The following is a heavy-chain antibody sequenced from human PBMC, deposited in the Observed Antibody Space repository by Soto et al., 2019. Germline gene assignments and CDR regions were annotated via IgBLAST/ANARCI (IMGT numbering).Heavy chain of an antibody. CDR1: GGSISDGYY. CDR3: ARRDRSGFSYWLDT. V-gene: IGHV4-31*03. Sequence: SETLSLTCTVSGGSISDGYYWTWIRQHPGKGLEWIGSISASGSTSYNPSLKSRLTVSVDKSKNQFSLNLRSVTAADTAVYYCARRDRSGFSYWLDTWGQGTLVTVS. J-gene: IGHJ5*02. CDR2: ISASGST. D-gene: IGHD3-22*01.